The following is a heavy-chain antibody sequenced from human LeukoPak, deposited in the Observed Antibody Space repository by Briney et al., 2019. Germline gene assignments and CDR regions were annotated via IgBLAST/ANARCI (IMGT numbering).Heavy chain of an antibody. Sequence: EASVKVSCKASGYTFTSYGISWVRQAPGQGLEWMGWISGYNGNTNYAQNLQGRVTMTTDTSTSTVYMELGSLRSDDTAVYYCARGPGIAAAGTVWYFDLWGRGTLVTVSS. D-gene: IGHD6-13*01. CDR3: ARGPGIAAAGTVWYFDL. CDR1: GYTFTSYG. V-gene: IGHV1-18*01. J-gene: IGHJ2*01. CDR2: ISGYNGNT.